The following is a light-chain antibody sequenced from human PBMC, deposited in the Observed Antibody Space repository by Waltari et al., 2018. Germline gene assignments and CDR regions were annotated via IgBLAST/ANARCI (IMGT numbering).Light chain of an antibody. CDR3: AAWDDTLSHWV. CDR1: SSNIGDNY. Sequence: QSVLTQPPSASGTPGQMVTISCSGSSSNIGDNYVYWYQHLPGTAPKLLIFSNTQRPSGVRDRFSGSKSGTSASLAISGLRSEDEGDYYCAAWDDTLSHWVFGGGTKLTVL. J-gene: IGLJ3*02. CDR2: SNT. V-gene: IGLV1-47*01.